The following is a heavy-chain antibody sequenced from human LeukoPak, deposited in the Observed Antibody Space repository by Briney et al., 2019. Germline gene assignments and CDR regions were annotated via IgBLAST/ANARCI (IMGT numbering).Heavy chain of an antibody. J-gene: IGHJ4*02. Sequence: SETLSLTCTVSGGSISSYYWSWIRQPPAKGREWIGYIYYSGSTNYNPSLKSRVTISVDTSKNQFSLKLSSVTAADTAVYYCAAGVDFWSGYYFDYWGQGTLVTVSS. CDR1: GGSISSYY. V-gene: IGHV4-59*01. CDR3: AAGVDFWSGYYFDY. D-gene: IGHD3-3*01. CDR2: IYYSGST.